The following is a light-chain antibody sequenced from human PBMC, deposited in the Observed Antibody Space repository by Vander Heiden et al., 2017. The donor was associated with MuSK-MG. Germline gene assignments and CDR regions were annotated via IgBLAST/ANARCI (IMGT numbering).Light chain of an antibody. V-gene: IGLV2-23*02. CDR3: CSYAGSSTFLYV. CDR1: STDVGSYNL. CDR2: EVS. Sequence: SVSGSPGQSITISCTGSSTDVGSYNLVSWYQQHPGKAPKLIIYEVSKWPSGVSNRFSGSKSGNTASLTIYGLQAEDEADYYCCSYAGSSTFLYVFGTGTKVTVI. J-gene: IGLJ1*01.